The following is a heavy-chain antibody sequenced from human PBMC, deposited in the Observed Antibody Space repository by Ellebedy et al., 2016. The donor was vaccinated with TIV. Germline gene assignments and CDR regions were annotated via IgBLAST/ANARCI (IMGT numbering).Heavy chain of an antibody. Sequence: FQGRVTITRDTSASTAYMGLSSLRSEDTALYYCARTTLTTLSYYFDYWGQGTLVTVSS. J-gene: IGHJ4*02. V-gene: IGHV1-3*01. D-gene: IGHD4-17*01. CDR3: ARTTLTTLSYYFDY.